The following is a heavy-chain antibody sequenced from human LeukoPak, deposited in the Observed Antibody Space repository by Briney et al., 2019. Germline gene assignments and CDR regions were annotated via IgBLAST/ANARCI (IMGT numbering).Heavy chain of an antibody. V-gene: IGHV4-34*01. D-gene: IGHD2-2*01. J-gene: IGHJ4*02. Sequence: SETLSLTCAVYGGSFSGYYWSWIRQPPGKGLEWIGEINHSGSTNYNPSLKSRVTISVDTSKNQFSLKLSSVIAADTAVYYCARHLVSRDYWGQGTLVTVSS. CDR1: GGSFSGYY. CDR2: INHSGST. CDR3: ARHLVSRDY.